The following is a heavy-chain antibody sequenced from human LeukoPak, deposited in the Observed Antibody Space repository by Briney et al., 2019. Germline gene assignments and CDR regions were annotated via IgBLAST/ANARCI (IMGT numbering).Heavy chain of an antibody. Sequence: SETLSLTCTVSGGSISSSSYYWGWIRQPPGEGLEWIGSIYYSGSTYYNPSLKSRVTISVDTSKNQFSLKLSSVTAADTAVYYCARVYYDILTGYYPSYYFDYWGQGTLVTVSS. V-gene: IGHV4-39*01. J-gene: IGHJ4*02. CDR2: IYYSGST. CDR1: GGSISSSSYY. D-gene: IGHD3-9*01. CDR3: ARVYYDILTGYYPSYYFDY.